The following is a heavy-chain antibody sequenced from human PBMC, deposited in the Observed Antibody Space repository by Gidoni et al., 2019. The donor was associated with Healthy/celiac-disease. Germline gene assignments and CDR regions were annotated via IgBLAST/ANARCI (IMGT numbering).Heavy chain of an antibody. CDR2: ISGSGGST. Sequence: EVQLLESGGGLVQPGGSLRLSCAASGFTFSSDAMSWVRQAPGKGLEWVSAISGSGGSTYYADSVKGRFTISRDNSKNTLYLQMNSLRAEDTAVYYCAKEYLYDFWSGPNWFDPWGQGTLVTVSS. CDR3: AKEYLYDFWSGPNWFDP. D-gene: IGHD3-3*01. J-gene: IGHJ5*02. CDR1: GFTFSSDA. V-gene: IGHV3-23*01.